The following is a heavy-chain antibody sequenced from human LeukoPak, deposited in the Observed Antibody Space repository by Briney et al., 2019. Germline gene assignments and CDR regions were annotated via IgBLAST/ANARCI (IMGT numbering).Heavy chain of an antibody. V-gene: IGHV4-4*02. CDR3: ARDYGSGSLGSWFDP. Sequence: SGTLSLTCAVSGGSISSSNWWSWVRQPPGKGLEWIGEIYHSGSTNYNPSPKSRVTISVDKSKNQFSLKLSSVTAADTAVYYCARDYGSGSLGSWFDPWGQGTLVTVSS. D-gene: IGHD3-10*01. CDR2: IYHSGST. J-gene: IGHJ5*02. CDR1: GGSISSSNW.